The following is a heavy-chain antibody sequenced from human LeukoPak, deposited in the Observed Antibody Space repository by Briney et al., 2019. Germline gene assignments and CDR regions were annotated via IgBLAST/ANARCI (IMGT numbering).Heavy chain of an antibody. D-gene: IGHD2-2*01. CDR1: GGSISSSNW. J-gene: IGHJ4*02. Sequence: SETLSLTCTVSGGSISSSNWWSWVRQPPGKGLEWIGEIYHSGSTNYNPSLKSRVTISVDKSKNQFSLKLSSVTAADTAVYYCARAVGYCSSTSCWPYWGQGTLVTVSS. V-gene: IGHV4-4*02. CDR3: ARAVGYCSSTSCWPY. CDR2: IYHSGST.